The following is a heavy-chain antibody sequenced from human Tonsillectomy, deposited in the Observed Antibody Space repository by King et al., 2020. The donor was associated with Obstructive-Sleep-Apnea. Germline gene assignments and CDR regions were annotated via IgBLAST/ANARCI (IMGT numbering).Heavy chain of an antibody. CDR1: GFTFSSYD. CDR2: IRYDGSDK. CDR3: ARNDMITFGGPMIDY. D-gene: IGHD3-16*01. J-gene: IGHJ4*02. Sequence: VQLVESGGGVVQPGGSLRLSCAASGFTFSSYDIHWVRQTPGKGLEWVAFIRYDGSDKYYADSVQGRFTISRDNSKNTLYLKLNSLRAEDTAVYYCARNDMITFGGPMIDYWGQGTLVTVSS. V-gene: IGHV3-30*02.